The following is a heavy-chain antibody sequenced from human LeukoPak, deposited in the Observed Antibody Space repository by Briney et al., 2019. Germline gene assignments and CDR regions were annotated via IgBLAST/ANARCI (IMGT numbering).Heavy chain of an antibody. CDR2: IKQDGSEK. CDR3: AKWGPYDILTGRIN. V-gene: IGHV3-7*03. D-gene: IGHD3-9*01. J-gene: IGHJ4*02. CDR1: GYIFSSYW. Sequence: SGGSLRLSCVGSGYIFSSYWMNWVRQAPGKGLEWVANIKQDGSEKYHVDSVKGRFTISRDNAKNSLYLQMNSLRAEDTAVYYCAKWGPYDILTGRINWGQGTLVTVSS.